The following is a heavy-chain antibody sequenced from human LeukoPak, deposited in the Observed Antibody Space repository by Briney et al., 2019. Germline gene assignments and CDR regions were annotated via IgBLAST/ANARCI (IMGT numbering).Heavy chain of an antibody. CDR2: IIPIFGTA. CDR1: GGTFSSYA. J-gene: IGHJ4*02. CDR3: ARGGAPAQRWLQHYGY. Sequence: SVKVSCKASGGTFSSYAISWVRQAPGQGLEWMGGIIPIFGTANYAQKFQGRVTITADESTSTAYMELSSLRSEDTAVYYCARGGAPAQRWLQHYGYWGQGTLVTVSS. V-gene: IGHV1-69*13. D-gene: IGHD5-24*01.